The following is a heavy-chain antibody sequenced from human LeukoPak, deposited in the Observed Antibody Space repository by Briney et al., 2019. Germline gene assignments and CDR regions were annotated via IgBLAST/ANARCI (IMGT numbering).Heavy chain of an antibody. CDR2: IIPIFGTA. J-gene: IGHJ5*02. Sequence: SVKVSCKASGVTFSSYAISWVRQAPGQGLEWMGGIIPIFGTANYAQKFQGRVTITADESTSTAYMELSSLRSEDTAVYYCATPKGINGLDWFDPWGQGTLVTVSS. V-gene: IGHV1-69*01. D-gene: IGHD1-14*01. CDR3: ATPKGINGLDWFDP. CDR1: GVTFSSYA.